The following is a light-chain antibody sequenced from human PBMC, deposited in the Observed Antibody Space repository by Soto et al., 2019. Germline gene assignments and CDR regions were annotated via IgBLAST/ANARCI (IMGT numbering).Light chain of an antibody. CDR3: QQLNSYPLT. CDR1: QDISSS. Sequence: DIQMTQSPSSMSASIGDLVTIXXRASQDISSSLNWYQHKSGKAPKLXIYAASSLQSGVPSRFSGSGAGTDFTLTISSLQPEDFATYYCQQLNSYPLTFGQGTRLEIK. J-gene: IGKJ5*01. CDR2: AAS. V-gene: IGKV1-9*01.